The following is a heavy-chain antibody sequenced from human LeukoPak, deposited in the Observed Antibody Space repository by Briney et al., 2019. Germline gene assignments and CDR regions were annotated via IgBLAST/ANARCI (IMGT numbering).Heavy chain of an antibody. CDR2: ISGSGETT. J-gene: IGHJ4*02. D-gene: IGHD3-10*01. V-gene: IGHV3-23*01. CDR3: AKKIDSGSYPLDY. Sequence: MSWVRQAPGKGLEWVSVISGSGETTFYADSVRGRFTISRDNSKSTLYLQMTSLRAEDTGVYYCAKKIDSGSYPLDYWGQGTLVTISS.